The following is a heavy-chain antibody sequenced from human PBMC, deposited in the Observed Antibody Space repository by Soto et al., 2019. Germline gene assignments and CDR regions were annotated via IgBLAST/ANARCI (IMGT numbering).Heavy chain of an antibody. Sequence: GGSLRLSRAASGFTFRSFAMHWVRKAPGEGLEWVAVLSFDSTKESHADSVKRRFTISRDNSNKMLYLQMNSLRADDSAVYYCVKGIGICGKTDCDPRMDVWGQGTTVTVSS. J-gene: IGHJ6*02. CDR3: VKGIGICGKTDCDPRMDV. V-gene: IGHV3-30*18. CDR1: GFTFRSFA. D-gene: IGHD2-21*01. CDR2: LSFDSTKE.